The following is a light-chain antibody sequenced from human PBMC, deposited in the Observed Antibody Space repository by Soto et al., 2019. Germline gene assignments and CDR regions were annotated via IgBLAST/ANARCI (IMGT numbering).Light chain of an antibody. CDR2: AVS. Sequence: EIVMTQSPATLSVSPGERATLSCRASQSLSFKLAWYQQKPGQAPRLLIYAVSTRATGIPARFSGSGSGTEFTLTISSLQSEDFAVYYCQQYYRWPQTFGQGTKVDIK. J-gene: IGKJ1*01. CDR1: QSLSFK. CDR3: QQYYRWPQT. V-gene: IGKV3-15*01.